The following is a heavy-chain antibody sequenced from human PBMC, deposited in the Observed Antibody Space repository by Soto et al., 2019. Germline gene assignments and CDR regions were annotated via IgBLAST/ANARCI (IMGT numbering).Heavy chain of an antibody. D-gene: IGHD2-21*02. Sequence: QVQLVQSGAEEKKPGASVKVSCKASGYTFTSYAMHWVRQAPGQRLEWMGWINAGNGNTKYSQKFQGRVTITRDTSASTAYRGLGSLRSEDTAVYYCARSIVVVTALDYWGQGTLVTVSS. CDR2: INAGNGNT. CDR1: GYTFTSYA. CDR3: ARSIVVVTALDY. V-gene: IGHV1-3*05. J-gene: IGHJ4*02.